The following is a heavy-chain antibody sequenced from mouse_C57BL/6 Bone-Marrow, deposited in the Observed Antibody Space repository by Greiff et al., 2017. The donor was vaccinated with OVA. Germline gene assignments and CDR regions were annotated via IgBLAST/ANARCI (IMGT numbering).Heavy chain of an antibody. V-gene: IGHV14-4*01. CDR1: GFNIKDDY. J-gene: IGHJ1*03. D-gene: IGHD2-5*01. CDR3: TTPYYSIGYFDV. Sequence: VQLQQPGAELVRPGASVKLSCTASGFNIKDDYMHWVKQRPEQGLEWIGWIDPENGDTEYASKFQGKATITADTSSNTAYLQLSSLTSEDTAVYYCTTPYYSIGYFDVWGTGTTVTVSS. CDR2: IDPENGDT.